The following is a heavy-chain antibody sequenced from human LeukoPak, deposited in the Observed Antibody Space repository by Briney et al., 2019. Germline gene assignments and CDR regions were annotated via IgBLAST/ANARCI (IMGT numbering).Heavy chain of an antibody. J-gene: IGHJ3*02. V-gene: IGHV4-38-2*01. CDR3: ARPRTYYDFWSGYYGDAFDI. D-gene: IGHD3-3*01. CDR2: IYHSGST. CDR1: GYSISSGYY. Sequence: SSETLSLTCAVSGYSISSGYYWGWIRQPPGKGLGWIGSIYHSGSTYYNPSLKSRVTISVDTSKNQFSLKLSSVTAADTAVYYCARPRTYYDFWSGYYGDAFDIWGQGTMVTVSS.